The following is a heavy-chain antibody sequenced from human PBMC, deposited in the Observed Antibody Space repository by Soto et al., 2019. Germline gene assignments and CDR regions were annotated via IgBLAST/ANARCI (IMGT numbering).Heavy chain of an antibody. CDR2: INAGNGNT. V-gene: IGHV1-3*01. CDR3: ARVVVLGFGELSGFDP. D-gene: IGHD3-10*01. Sequence: QVQLVQSGAEVKKPGASVKVSCKASGYTFTSYAMHWVRQAPGQRLEWMGWINAGNGNTKYSQKFQGRVTITRDTSASTAYMELSSLRSEDTAVYYCARVVVLGFGELSGFDPWGQGTLVTVSS. CDR1: GYTFTSYA. J-gene: IGHJ5*02.